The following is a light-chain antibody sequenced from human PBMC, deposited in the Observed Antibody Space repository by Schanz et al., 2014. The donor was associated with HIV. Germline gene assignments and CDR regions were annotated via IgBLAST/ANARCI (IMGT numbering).Light chain of an antibody. CDR1: HSVSSNY. CDR3: QQRSNWPPEYT. V-gene: IGKV3D-20*02. Sequence: EIVLTQSPGTLSLPPGQRATLSCRASHSVSSNYLAWYQQKPGQAPRLLIYGAASRATGIPDRFSGSGSGTDFTLTISSVEPEDFAVYYCQQRSNWPPEYTFGQGTKLEIK. CDR2: GAA. J-gene: IGKJ2*01.